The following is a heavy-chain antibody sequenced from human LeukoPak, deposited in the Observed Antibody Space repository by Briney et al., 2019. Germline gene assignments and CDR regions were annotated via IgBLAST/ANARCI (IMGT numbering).Heavy chain of an antibody. D-gene: IGHD3-10*01. CDR1: GGSISNSNYY. CDR3: ARGTMVRGSQYRYYFDY. J-gene: IGHJ4*02. Sequence: SETLSLTCTVSGGSISNSNYYWGWLRQPPGKELEWLGNIFYTGTTYYNPSLKSRVTIAVDTSKNQFSLKLSSVTAADTAVYYCARGTMVRGSQYRYYFDYWGQGTLVTVSS. V-gene: IGHV4-39*07. CDR2: IFYTGTT.